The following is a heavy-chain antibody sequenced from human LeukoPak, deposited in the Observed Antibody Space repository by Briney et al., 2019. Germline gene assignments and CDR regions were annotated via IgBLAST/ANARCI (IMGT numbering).Heavy chain of an antibody. CDR2: IYYSGST. CDR3: ARDIVSSGWYRLDWFDP. Sequence: SEALSLTCTVSGGSISSSSYYWGWIRQPPGKGLEWIGSIYYSGSTYYNPSLKSRVTISVDTSKNQFSLKLSSVTAADTAVYYCARDIVSSGWYRLDWFDPWGQGTLVTVSS. V-gene: IGHV4-39*07. J-gene: IGHJ5*02. CDR1: GGSISSSSYY. D-gene: IGHD6-19*01.